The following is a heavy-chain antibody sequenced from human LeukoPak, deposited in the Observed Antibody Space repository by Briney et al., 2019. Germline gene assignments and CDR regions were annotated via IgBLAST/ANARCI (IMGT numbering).Heavy chain of an antibody. Sequence: TGGSLRLSCAASGFTSSSYAMHWVRQAPGKGLEWVAVISYDGSNKYYADSVKGRFTISRDNSKNTLYLQMNSLRAEDTALYYCAKDQRGSSYYYYYGMDVWGQGTTVTVSS. CDR2: ISYDGSNK. CDR1: GFTSSSYA. J-gene: IGHJ6*02. V-gene: IGHV3-30*04. D-gene: IGHD6-6*01. CDR3: AKDQRGSSYYYYYGMDV.